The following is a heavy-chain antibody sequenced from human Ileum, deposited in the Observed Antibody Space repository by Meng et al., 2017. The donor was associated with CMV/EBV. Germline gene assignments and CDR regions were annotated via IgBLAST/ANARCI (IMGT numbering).Heavy chain of an antibody. CDR1: GFTFSTSW. V-gene: IGHV3-7*01. CDR2: LTPDGRDT. Sequence: GGSLRLSCEASGFTFSTSWMHWIRQVPGKGLEWVAILTPDGRDTYYVDSVKGRFTISRDNAKDSLYLQMNSLRAEDTALYYCARVPRSDLAYWGQGTLVPVSS. J-gene: IGHJ4*02. CDR3: ARVPRSDLAY.